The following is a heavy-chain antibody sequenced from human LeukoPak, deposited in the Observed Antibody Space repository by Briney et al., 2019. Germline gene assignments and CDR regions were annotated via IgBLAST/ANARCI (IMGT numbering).Heavy chain of an antibody. CDR1: GFTYSSYA. CDR2: ISYDGSNK. Sequence: PGRSLRLSCAASGFTYSSYAMHWVRQAPGKGLEWVAVISYDGSNKYYADSVKGRFTISRDNSKKTLYLQMNSLRAEDTAVYYCARVQGSGYDFEYFDYWGQGTLVTVSS. V-gene: IGHV3-30-3*01. D-gene: IGHD5-12*01. J-gene: IGHJ4*02. CDR3: ARVQGSGYDFEYFDY.